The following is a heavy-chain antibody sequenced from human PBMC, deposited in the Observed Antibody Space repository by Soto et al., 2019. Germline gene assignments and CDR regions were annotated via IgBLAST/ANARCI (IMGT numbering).Heavy chain of an antibody. CDR3: ARHGATNWGGFFVS. CDR1: GASITTYY. CDR2: IYYGGHI. D-gene: IGHD7-27*01. Sequence: QVQLQESGPGLVKPSETLSLTCNVSGASITTYYWSWIRQPPGKGLEWIGYIYYGGHINYNPSLKSRVTISVDTSKNQFSLKLSSVTAADTAVYYCARHGATNWGGFFVSWGLGTLVSVSS. V-gene: IGHV4-59*08. J-gene: IGHJ4*02.